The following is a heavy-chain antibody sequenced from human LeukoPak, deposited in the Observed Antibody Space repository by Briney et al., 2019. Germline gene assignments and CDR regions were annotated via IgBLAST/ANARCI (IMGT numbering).Heavy chain of an antibody. J-gene: IGHJ4*02. CDR1: GFTFSSYA. CDR3: ARQTEGYCSSTSCQFDY. Sequence: PGGSLRLSCAASGFTFSSYAMHWVRQAPGKGLEWVAVISYDGSNKYYADSVKGRFTISRDNSKNTLYLQMNSLRSEDTAVYYCARQTEGYCSSTSCQFDYWGQGTLVTVSS. D-gene: IGHD2-2*01. V-gene: IGHV3-30-3*01. CDR2: ISYDGSNK.